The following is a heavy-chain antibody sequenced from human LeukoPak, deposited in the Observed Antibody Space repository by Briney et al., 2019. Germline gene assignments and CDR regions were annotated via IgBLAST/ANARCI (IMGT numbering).Heavy chain of an antibody. CDR2: IKSKTAGGTT. CDR1: GFTFSNAW. V-gene: IGHV3-15*01. Sequence: PGGSLRLSCAASGFTFSNAWMSWVRQAPGKGLEWVGRIKSKTAGGTTDYAAPVKGRFTISRDDSKNTLYLQMNSLKTEDTAVYYCTTEKTTVTTLEHDYWGQGTLVTVSS. D-gene: IGHD4-17*01. J-gene: IGHJ4*02. CDR3: TTEKTTVTTLEHDY.